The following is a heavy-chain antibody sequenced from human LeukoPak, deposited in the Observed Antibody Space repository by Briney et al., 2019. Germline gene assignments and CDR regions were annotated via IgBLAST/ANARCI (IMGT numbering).Heavy chain of an antibody. Sequence: SGGSLRLSCAASGFTFSNHWIHWVRHAPGKGPVWVSRSNIDGSESHADSVKGRFTISRDNFKNTLYLQMNSLRAEDTAVYYCAKGGSSTRTYYFDYWGQGTLVTVSS. CDR1: GFTFSNHW. D-gene: IGHD2-2*01. V-gene: IGHV3-74*01. CDR2: SNIDGSE. CDR3: AKGGSSTRTYYFDY. J-gene: IGHJ4*02.